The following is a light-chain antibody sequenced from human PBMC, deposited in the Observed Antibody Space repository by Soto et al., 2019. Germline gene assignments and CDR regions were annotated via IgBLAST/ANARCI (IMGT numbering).Light chain of an antibody. V-gene: IGKV3-20*01. CDR1: QSVSSTY. CDR2: GAS. Sequence: EIVLTQSPGTLSLSPGERATLSCRASQSVSSTYLAWYQQKPGQAPRLLIYGASIRATGVPDRFSGSGSGTDFTLTSSRLEPEDFAVYYCQQYGSSPYTFGQGTKLESK. J-gene: IGKJ2*01. CDR3: QQYGSSPYT.